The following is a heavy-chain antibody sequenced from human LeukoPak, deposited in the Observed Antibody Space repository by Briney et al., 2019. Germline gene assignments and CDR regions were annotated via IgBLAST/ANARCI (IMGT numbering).Heavy chain of an antibody. V-gene: IGHV1-24*01. CDR1: GYTLTELS. J-gene: IGHJ5*02. D-gene: IGHD1-20*01. CDR2: FDPEDGET. CDR3: ATGNWNDVKFDP. Sequence: SVKVSCKVSGYTLTELSMHWVRQAPGKGLEWMGGFDPEDGETIYAQKFQGRVTMTADTSTDTAYMELSSLRSEDTAVYYCATGNWNDVKFDPWGQGTLVTVSS.